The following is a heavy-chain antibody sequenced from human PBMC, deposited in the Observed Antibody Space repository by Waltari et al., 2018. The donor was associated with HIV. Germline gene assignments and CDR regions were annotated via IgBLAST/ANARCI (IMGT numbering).Heavy chain of an antibody. D-gene: IGHD6-19*01. CDR2: ISASSFIHT. CDR3: AHQISGQWLTPGH. V-gene: IGHV3-23*01. J-gene: IGHJ4*02. Sequence: EVQLLESGGGLVQPGESLRLSCAASGFAFNNNAMNWVRQAPGKGLEWVSAISASSFIHTYYADSVKGRFTVSRDNSKSTVYLQMNSLRVEDTAVYYCAHQISGQWLTPGHWGRGTRVTVSS. CDR1: GFAFNNNA.